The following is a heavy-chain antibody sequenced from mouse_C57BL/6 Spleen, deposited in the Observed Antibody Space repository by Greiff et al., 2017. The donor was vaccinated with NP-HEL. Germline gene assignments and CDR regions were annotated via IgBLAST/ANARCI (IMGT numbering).Heavy chain of an antibody. CDR3: ARGGGRRIFDY. Sequence: EVQLQQSGPELVKPGASVKISCKASGYTFTDYYMNWVKQSHGKSLEWIGDINPNNGGTSYNQKFKGKATLTVDKSSSTAYMELRSLTSEDSAVYYCARGGGRRIFDYWGQGTTLTVSS. D-gene: IGHD1-1*02. V-gene: IGHV1-26*01. J-gene: IGHJ2*01. CDR1: GYTFTDYY. CDR2: INPNNGGT.